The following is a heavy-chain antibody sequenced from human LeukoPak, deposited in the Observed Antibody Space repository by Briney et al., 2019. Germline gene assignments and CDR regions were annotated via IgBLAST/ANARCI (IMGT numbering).Heavy chain of an antibody. CDR3: AKDSVGEWANNWFDP. CDR1: GFTFSSYA. CDR2: ISGSGGST. D-gene: IGHD3-16*01. Sequence: GGSLRLSCAASGFTFSSYAMSWVCQAPGKGLEWVSAISGSGGSTYYADSVKGRFTISRDNSKNTLYLQMNSLRAEDTAVYYCAKDSVGEWANNWFDPWGQGTLVTVSS. J-gene: IGHJ5*02. V-gene: IGHV3-23*01.